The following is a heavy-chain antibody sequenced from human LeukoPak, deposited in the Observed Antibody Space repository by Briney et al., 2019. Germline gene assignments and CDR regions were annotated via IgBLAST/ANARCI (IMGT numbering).Heavy chain of an antibody. J-gene: IGHJ4*02. D-gene: IGHD3-9*01. CDR3: AIRRYFDWSLYY. CDR1: GFTFSTYA. CDR2: ISGSGDST. Sequence: GGSLRLSCAASGFTFSTYAVTWVRQAPGKGLEWVSAISGSGDSTYYADSVKGRFTISRDNSKSTLYLQMNSLRAEDTAVYYCAIRRYFDWSLYYWGQGTLVTVSS. V-gene: IGHV3-23*01.